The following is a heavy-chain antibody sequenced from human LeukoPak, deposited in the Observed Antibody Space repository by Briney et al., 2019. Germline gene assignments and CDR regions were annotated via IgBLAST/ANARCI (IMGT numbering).Heavy chain of an antibody. CDR3: ARDKGWVAAAEYSYFDY. CDR1: GGSISSYY. J-gene: IGHJ4*02. Sequence: SETLSLTCTVSGGSISSYYWSWIRQPAGKGLEWIGRIYTSGSTNYNPSLKSRVTMSVDTSKNQFSLKLSSVTAADTAVYYCARDKGWVAAAEYSYFDYWGQGTLVTVSS. V-gene: IGHV4-4*07. D-gene: IGHD6-13*01. CDR2: IYTSGST.